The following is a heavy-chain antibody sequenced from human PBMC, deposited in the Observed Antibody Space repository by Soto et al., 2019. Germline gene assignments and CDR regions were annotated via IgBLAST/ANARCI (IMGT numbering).Heavy chain of an antibody. Sequence: QVQLVQSGAEVRKPGSSVRVACKASGDKFSTYAINWVRQVPGQGLEWLGGIITLFGAAMYAQQFQGRVTVTADESATTAYMELSSLRSEDTAVYYCARGGKERFRGSGMDVGGQGTTVTVSS. CDR1: GDKFSTYA. CDR3: ARGGKERFRGSGMDV. D-gene: IGHD1-1*01. J-gene: IGHJ6*02. CDR2: IITLFGAA. V-gene: IGHV1-69*01.